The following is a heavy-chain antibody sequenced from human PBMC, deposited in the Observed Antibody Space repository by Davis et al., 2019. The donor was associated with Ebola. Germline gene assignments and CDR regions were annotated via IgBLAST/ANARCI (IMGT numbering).Heavy chain of an antibody. V-gene: IGHV1-46*03. D-gene: IGHD6-13*01. J-gene: IGHJ4*02. Sequence: ASVKVSCKASGHTFSDFFMHWIRQAPGQGLEWMGLVNPGGGTTTSAQKFRGRLTMTSDTSTNTVYMELTSLASEDTAVYYCTRAQQLDDYWGQGTLVTVSS. CDR3: TRAQQLDDY. CDR1: GHTFSDFF. CDR2: VNPGGGTT.